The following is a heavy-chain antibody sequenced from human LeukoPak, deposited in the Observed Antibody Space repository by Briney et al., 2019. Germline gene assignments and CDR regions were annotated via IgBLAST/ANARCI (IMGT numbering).Heavy chain of an antibody. Sequence: PGGSLRLSCAASGFIFSNYNMNWVRQAPGKGLEWVSSISSSSSYIYYADSVKGRFTISRDNAKNSLYLQMNSLRAEDTAVYYCARWRDGYNLFWGQGTLVTVSS. CDR1: GFIFSNYN. J-gene: IGHJ4*02. D-gene: IGHD5-24*01. CDR3: ARWRDGYNLF. V-gene: IGHV3-21*01. CDR2: ISSSSSYI.